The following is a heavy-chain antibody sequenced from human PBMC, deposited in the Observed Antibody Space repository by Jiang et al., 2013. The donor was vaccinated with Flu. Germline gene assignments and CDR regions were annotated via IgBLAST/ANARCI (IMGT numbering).Heavy chain of an antibody. J-gene: IGHJ4*02. Sequence: GSGLVKPSETLSLTCTVSGYSISSGYYWGWIRQPPGKGLEWIGSIYHSGSTYYNPSLKSRVTISVDTSKNQFSLKLSSVTAADTAVYYCARDSSGGDILTGYPHIFDYWGQGTLVTVSS. CDR2: IYHSGST. V-gene: IGHV4-38-2*02. CDR1: GYSISSGYY. CDR3: ARDSSGGDILTGYPHIFDY. D-gene: IGHD3-9*01.